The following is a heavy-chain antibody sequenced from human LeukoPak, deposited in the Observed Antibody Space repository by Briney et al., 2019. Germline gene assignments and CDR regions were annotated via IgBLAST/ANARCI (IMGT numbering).Heavy chain of an antibody. J-gene: IGHJ3*02. D-gene: IGHD5-18*01. CDR1: GYTFTSYG. CDR3: ARDYTAMASPEAFDI. Sequence: GASVKVSRKASGYTFTSYGISWVRQAPGQGLEWMGWISAYNGNTNYAQKLQGRVTMTTDTSTSTAYMELRSLRSDDTAVYYCARDYTAMASPEAFDIWGQGTMVTVSS. V-gene: IGHV1-18*01. CDR2: ISAYNGNT.